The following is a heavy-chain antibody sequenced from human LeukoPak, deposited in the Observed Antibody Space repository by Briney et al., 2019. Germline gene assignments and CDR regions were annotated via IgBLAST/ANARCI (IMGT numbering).Heavy chain of an antibody. CDR2: INPNSGGT. D-gene: IGHD3-3*01. CDR1: GYTFTGYY. J-gene: IGHJ4*02. V-gene: IGHV1-2*02. Sequence: ASVKVSCKASGYTFTGYYMHWVRQAPGQGLEWMGWINPNSGGTNYAQKFQGRVTMTRDTSISTAYMELSRLRSDDTAVYYCARTSRYYDFWSGYEKRDYWGQGTLVTVSS. CDR3: ARTSRYYDFWSGYEKRDY.